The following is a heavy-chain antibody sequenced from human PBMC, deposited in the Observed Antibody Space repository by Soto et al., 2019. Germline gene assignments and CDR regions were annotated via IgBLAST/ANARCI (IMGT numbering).Heavy chain of an antibody. Sequence: GGSPRLFCAASGFIFSRSAMNWVRQAPGKGLEWASSISSSSSYIYYADSVKGRFTISRDNAKNSLYLQMNSLRAEDTAVYYCARINSGWGPLSPYPFDYWGQGALVTVSS. CDR1: GFIFSRSA. CDR3: ARINSGWGPLSPYPFDY. D-gene: IGHD6-19*01. V-gene: IGHV3-21*01. J-gene: IGHJ4*02. CDR2: ISSSSSYI.